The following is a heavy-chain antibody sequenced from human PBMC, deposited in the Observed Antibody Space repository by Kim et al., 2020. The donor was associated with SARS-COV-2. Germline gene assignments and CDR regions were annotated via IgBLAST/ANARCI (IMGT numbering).Heavy chain of an antibody. CDR3: AKDYYASTYFDY. D-gene: IGHD3-22*01. Sequence: GGSLRLSCAASGFTFSSYGMHWVRQAPGKGLEWVAVISYDGSNKYYADSVKGRFTISRDNSKNTLYLQMNSLRAEDTAVYYCAKDYYASTYFDYWGQGTLVTVSS. CDR1: GFTFSSYG. J-gene: IGHJ4*02. CDR2: ISYDGSNK. V-gene: IGHV3-30*18.